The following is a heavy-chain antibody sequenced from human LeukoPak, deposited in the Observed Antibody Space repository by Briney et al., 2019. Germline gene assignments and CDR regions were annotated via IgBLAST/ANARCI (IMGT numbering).Heavy chain of an antibody. CDR3: ARGDSIGYYSGFQH. CDR2: IYPDDSYT. CDR1: GYSFSSYW. J-gene: IGHJ1*01. D-gene: IGHD3-22*01. Sequence: ESLKISCKGLGYSFSSYWIGWVRQMPGKGLEWMGIIYPDDSYTTYSPSFQGQVTISADKSIDTAYLHWSSLKASDTAMYYCARGDSIGYYSGFQHWGQGSLVIVSS. V-gene: IGHV5-51*01.